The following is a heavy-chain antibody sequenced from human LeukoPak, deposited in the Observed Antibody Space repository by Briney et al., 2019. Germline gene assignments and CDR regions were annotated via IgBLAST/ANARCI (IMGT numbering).Heavy chain of an antibody. Sequence: GGSLRLSCAASGFTFSSYWMHWVRQAPGKGLMWVSGINSDGSSTGYADSVRGRFTISRDNTKNTLHLQMNSLRAEDTAVYYCARGQGGAYRNWFLDLWGRGTLVTVSS. CDR2: INSDGSST. J-gene: IGHJ2*01. D-gene: IGHD1-26*01. CDR3: ARGQGGAYRNWFLDL. CDR1: GFTFSSYW. V-gene: IGHV3-74*01.